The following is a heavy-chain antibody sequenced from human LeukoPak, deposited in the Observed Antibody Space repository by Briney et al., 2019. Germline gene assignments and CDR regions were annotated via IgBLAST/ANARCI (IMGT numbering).Heavy chain of an antibody. J-gene: IGHJ3*02. CDR1: VGTFSSYA. D-gene: IGHD3-22*01. CDR3: ATILRDSSGYFFGTAFDI. V-gene: IGHV1-69*01. Sequence: SVNVSCKASVGTFSSYAISWVRQAPGQGLEWMGGIIPIFGTADYAQKFQGRVTITADESTSTAYMELSSLRSEDTAVYYCATILRDSSGYFFGTAFDIWGQGTMVTVSS. CDR2: IIPIFGTA.